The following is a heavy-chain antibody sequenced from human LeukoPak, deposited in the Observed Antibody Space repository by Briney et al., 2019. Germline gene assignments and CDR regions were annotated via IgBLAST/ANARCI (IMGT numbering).Heavy chain of an antibody. V-gene: IGHV4-39*01. CDR3: ARRRGSGSSGYFDY. Sequence: PSETLSLTCTVSGGSISSNSYYWGWIRQSPGRGLEWIVTIYYNGITYLNPSLKSRIIISENTHKNQFSLKLSSVTAADTAVYYCARRRGSGSSGYFDYWGQGTLVTVSS. D-gene: IGHD6-19*01. CDR2: IYYNGIT. J-gene: IGHJ4*02. CDR1: GGSISSNSYY.